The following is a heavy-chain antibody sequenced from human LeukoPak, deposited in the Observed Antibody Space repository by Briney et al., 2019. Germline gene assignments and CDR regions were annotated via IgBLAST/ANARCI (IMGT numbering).Heavy chain of an antibody. CDR2: IYSSGSI. Sequence: SETLSLTFTVSGGSITNYCCTWIRQPAGKELEWIGRIYSSGSINYNPSLKSRVTMSVDTSKNQFSLKLTSVTAADTAVYYCARGVNWGSFYWYFDLWGRGTLVTVSS. J-gene: IGHJ2*01. V-gene: IGHV4-4*07. D-gene: IGHD7-27*01. CDR1: GGSITNYC. CDR3: ARGVNWGSFYWYFDL.